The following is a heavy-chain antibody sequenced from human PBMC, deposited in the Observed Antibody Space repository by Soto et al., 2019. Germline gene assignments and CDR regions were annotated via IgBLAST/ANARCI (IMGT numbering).Heavy chain of an antibody. CDR3: VRDLHEPLATDALRVAN. CDR1: KNTLTELT. D-gene: IGHD2-8*02. Sequence: ASVKVSCKVPKNTLTELTIDWLRQAPGKGLEWMGRSAPEEGEPIYPQKFQGRVSMAEDPSTDTAYMELTSLRFEDTAVYYCVRDLHEPLATDALRVANWGQGTQVTVSS. CDR2: SAPEEGEP. J-gene: IGHJ4*02. V-gene: IGHV1-24*01.